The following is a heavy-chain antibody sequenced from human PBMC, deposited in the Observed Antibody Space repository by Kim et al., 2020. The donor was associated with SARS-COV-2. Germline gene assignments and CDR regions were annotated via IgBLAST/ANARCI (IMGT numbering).Heavy chain of an antibody. CDR3: AREGDCSGGNCYSSPLDS. Sequence: SETLSLTCTVSGDSIRRRYYWGWIRQPPGKGLEWIGSINYRGATYYNPSLKSRVTIFVDTSKNQFSLKLSSVTAADTAVYYCAREGDCSGGNCYSSPLDSWGQGTLVTVSS. D-gene: IGHD2-15*01. V-gene: IGHV4-38-2*02. CDR2: INYRGAT. CDR1: GDSIRRRYY. J-gene: IGHJ4*02.